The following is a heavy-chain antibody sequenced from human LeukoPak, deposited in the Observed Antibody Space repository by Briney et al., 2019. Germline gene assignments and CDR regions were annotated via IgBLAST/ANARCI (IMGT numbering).Heavy chain of an antibody. Sequence: GGSLRLSCAASGFTFSSYWMSWVRQAPGKGLEWVANIKQDGSEKYYVDSVKGRFTISRDNAKNSLYLQMSSLRAEDTAVYYCARDPGGWYGRGYFDYWGQGTLVTVSS. CDR1: GFTFSSYW. V-gene: IGHV3-7*01. J-gene: IGHJ4*02. CDR2: IKQDGSEK. CDR3: ARDPGGWYGRGYFDY. D-gene: IGHD6-19*01.